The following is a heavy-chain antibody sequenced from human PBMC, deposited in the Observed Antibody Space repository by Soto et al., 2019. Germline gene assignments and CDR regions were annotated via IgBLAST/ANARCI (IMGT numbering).Heavy chain of an antibody. V-gene: IGHV3-53*04. CDR3: ARGGISFGESGFDL. J-gene: IGHJ5*02. D-gene: IGHD3-10*01. Sequence: EVQLVESGGGLVQPGGSLRLSCAASGFIVSSNHMTWVRQAPGKGLEWVSVIYSGGTTYYADSVKGRFTISRQNSKNTLYLQMNSLRTEDTAIYYCARGGISFGESGFDLWGQGTLVTVSS. CDR1: GFIVSSNH. CDR2: IYSGGTT.